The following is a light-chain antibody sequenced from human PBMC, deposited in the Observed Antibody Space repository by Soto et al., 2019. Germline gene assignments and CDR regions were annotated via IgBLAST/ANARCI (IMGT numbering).Light chain of an antibody. Sequence: DIQMTQSPSSLSASVGHRVTITCRASQDIGGYLACFQQKPGKAPKSLTYAASSLRHGVASKFSGSGSGTEFTPTLDSLQPEDFASCYRLQYKSHPYTFGQGTKVEMK. V-gene: IGKV1-16*02. CDR1: QDIGGY. CDR3: LQYKSHPYT. CDR2: AAS. J-gene: IGKJ2*01.